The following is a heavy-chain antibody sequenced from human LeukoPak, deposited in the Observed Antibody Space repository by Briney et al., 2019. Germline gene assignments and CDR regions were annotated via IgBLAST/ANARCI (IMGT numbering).Heavy chain of an antibody. CDR2: IIPILGIA. Sequence: SVKVSCKASGGTFSSYAISWVRQALGQGLEWMGRIIPILGIANYAQKFQGRVTITADKSTSTAYMELSSLRSEDTAVYYCARAGNYDILTGYYTPHNWFDPWGQGTLVTVSS. V-gene: IGHV1-69*04. J-gene: IGHJ5*02. D-gene: IGHD3-9*01. CDR1: GGTFSSYA. CDR3: ARAGNYDILTGYYTPHNWFDP.